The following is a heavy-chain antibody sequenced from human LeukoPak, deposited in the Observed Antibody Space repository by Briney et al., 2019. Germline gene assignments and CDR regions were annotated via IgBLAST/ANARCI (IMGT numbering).Heavy chain of an antibody. D-gene: IGHD2-2*01. CDR2: ISYDGSNK. J-gene: IGHJ4*02. Sequence: GGSLRHSCAASGFTFSSYAMHWVRQAPGKGLEWVAVISYDGSNKYYADSVKGRFTISRDNSKNTLYLQMNSLRAEDTAVYYCARDGEDIVVVPAATSRFDYWGQGTLVTVSS. V-gene: IGHV3-30*04. CDR1: GFTFSSYA. CDR3: ARDGEDIVVVPAATSRFDY.